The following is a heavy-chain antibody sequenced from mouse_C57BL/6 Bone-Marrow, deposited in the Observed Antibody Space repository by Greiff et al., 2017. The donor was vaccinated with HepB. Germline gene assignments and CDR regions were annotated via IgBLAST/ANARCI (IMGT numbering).Heavy chain of an antibody. D-gene: IGHD1-1*01. V-gene: IGHV1-69*01. CDR3: ARGGGSSRDYAMDY. J-gene: IGHJ4*01. CDR1: GYTFTSYW. Sequence: VQLQQPGAELVMPGASVKLSCKASGYTFTSYWMHWVKQRPGQGLEWIGEIDPSDSYTNYNQKFKGKSTLTVDKSSSTAYMQRSSLTSEDSAVYYCARGGGSSRDYAMDYWGQGTSVTVSS. CDR2: IDPSDSYT.